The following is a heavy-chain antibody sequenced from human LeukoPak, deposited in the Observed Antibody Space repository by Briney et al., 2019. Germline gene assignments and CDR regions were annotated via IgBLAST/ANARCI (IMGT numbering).Heavy chain of an antibody. CDR2: IYTSGST. CDR3: AREPIFYGDYGVGYYYYMDV. D-gene: IGHD4-17*01. CDR1: GGSISSYY. Sequence: SETLSLTCTVSGGSISSYYWSWIRQPAGKGLEWIGRIYTSGSTNYNPSLKSRVTMSVDTSKNQFSLKLSSVTAADTAVYYCAREPIFYGDYGVGYYYYMDVWGKGTTVTISS. V-gene: IGHV4-4*07. J-gene: IGHJ6*03.